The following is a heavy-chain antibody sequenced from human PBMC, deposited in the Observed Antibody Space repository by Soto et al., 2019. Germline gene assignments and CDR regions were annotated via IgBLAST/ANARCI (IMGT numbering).Heavy chain of an antibody. Sequence: PGGSLRLSCAASGFTLSSYAMSWVRQAPGKGLEWVSAISGSGGSTYYADSVKGRFTISRDNSKNTLYLQMNSLRAEDTAVYYCAKDGTSPYYDFWSGYSNFDYWGQGTLVTVSS. CDR3: AKDGTSPYYDFWSGYSNFDY. CDR1: GFTLSSYA. D-gene: IGHD3-3*01. V-gene: IGHV3-23*01. J-gene: IGHJ4*02. CDR2: ISGSGGST.